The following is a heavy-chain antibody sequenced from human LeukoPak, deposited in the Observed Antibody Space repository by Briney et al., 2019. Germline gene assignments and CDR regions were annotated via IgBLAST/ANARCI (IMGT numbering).Heavy chain of an antibody. V-gene: IGHV3-21*01. CDR1: GFTFRTYS. J-gene: IGHJ4*02. CDR3: ATNWAHFEN. Sequence: PGGSLRLSCAASGFTFRTYSMNWVRQAPGKGLEWVSSINNSSSYIYYADSVKGRFTISRDNAKNSLYLQMNSLRAEDTAVYYCATNWAHFENWGQGTLVTVSS. CDR2: INNSSSYI. D-gene: IGHD7-27*01.